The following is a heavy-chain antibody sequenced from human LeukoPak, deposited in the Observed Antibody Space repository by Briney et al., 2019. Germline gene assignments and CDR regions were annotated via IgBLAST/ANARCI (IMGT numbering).Heavy chain of an antibody. D-gene: IGHD4-17*01. V-gene: IGHV3-30*18. CDR2: ISYDGSNK. CDR1: GFTFSSYG. CDR3: AKDPYGDYVSGNWFDP. Sequence: GGSLRLSCAASGFTFSSYGMHWVRPAPGKGLEWVAVISYDGSNKYYADSVKGRFTISRDNSKNTLYLQMNSLRAEDTAVYYCAKDPYGDYVSGNWFDPWGQGTLVTVSS. J-gene: IGHJ5*02.